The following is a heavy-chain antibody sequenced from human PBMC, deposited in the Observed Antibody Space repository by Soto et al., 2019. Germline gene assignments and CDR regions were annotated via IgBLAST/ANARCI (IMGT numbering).Heavy chain of an antibody. V-gene: IGHV4-59*08. J-gene: IGHJ1*01. CDR1: GGSISSYY. CDR3: ATAGGPFVEYSSSWGYFQH. Sequence: SETLSLTCTVSGGSISSYYWSWIRQPPGKGLEWIGYIYYSGSTNYNPSLKSRVTISVDTSKNQFSLKLSSVTAADTAVYYCATAGGPFVEYSSSWGYFQHWGQGTLVTVSS. CDR2: IYYSGST. D-gene: IGHD6-13*01.